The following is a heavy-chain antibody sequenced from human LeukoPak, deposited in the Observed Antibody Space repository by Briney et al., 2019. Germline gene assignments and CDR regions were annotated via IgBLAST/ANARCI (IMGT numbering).Heavy chain of an antibody. J-gene: IGHJ4*02. CDR1: GYTFTNYG. D-gene: IGHD2-2*01. CDR3: ARVPPSAHQLLSSDY. Sequence: ASVKVSCKASGYTFTNYGISWVRQAPGQGLEWMAWISAYNGETRYAQNFQGRVTMTTDTSTSTAYLELRSLRSDDTAVYYCARVPPSAHQLLSSDYWGQGTQVTVSS. CDR2: ISAYNGET. V-gene: IGHV1-18*04.